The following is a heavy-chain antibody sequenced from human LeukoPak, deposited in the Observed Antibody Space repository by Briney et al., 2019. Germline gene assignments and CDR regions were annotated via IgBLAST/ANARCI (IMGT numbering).Heavy chain of an antibody. CDR3: ARGYCSGDCFTLFDY. CDR1: GNVVTGYY. J-gene: IGHJ4*02. Sequence: ASVNGSCKASGNVVTGYYMHWGRQAPGQRLEWMGWINPNSGGTNYAQKFQGRVTMTRDTSISTAYMELSSLRSDDTAVYYCARGYCSGDCFTLFDYWGQGTLVTVSS. V-gene: IGHV1-2*02. CDR2: INPNSGGT. D-gene: IGHD2-21*02.